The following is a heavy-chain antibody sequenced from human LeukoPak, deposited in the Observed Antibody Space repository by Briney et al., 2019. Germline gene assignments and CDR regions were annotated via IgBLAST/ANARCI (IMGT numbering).Heavy chain of an antibody. J-gene: IGHJ4*02. D-gene: IGHD7-27*01. CDR3: ARLAWGRLGY. Sequence: SETLSLTCTVSGGSVSGGSISSYYWGWIRQPPGKGLEWIGSIYQSGTTSYNPSLKSRVTISVDTSKNQFSLKLRSVTAADTAVYSCARLAWGRLGYWGQGTLVTVSS. CDR2: IYQSGTT. CDR1: GGSVSGGSISSYY. V-gene: IGHV4-38-2*02.